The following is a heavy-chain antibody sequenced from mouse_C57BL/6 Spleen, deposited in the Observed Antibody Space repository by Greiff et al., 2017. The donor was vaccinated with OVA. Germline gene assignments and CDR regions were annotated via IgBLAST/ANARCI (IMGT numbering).Heavy chain of an antibody. CDR3: ARGGFYVCSSTGGFDV. CDR2: IDPSDSET. V-gene: IGHV1-52*01. J-gene: IGHJ1*03. D-gene: IGHD1-1*01. Sequence: QVQLQQPGAELVRPGSSVKLSCKASGYTFTSYWMHWVKQRPIQGLEWIGNIDPSDSETQYTPKFKDKATLTVDKSSSTAYLQLSRLTSEDTAVYYCARGGFYVCSSTGGFDVGGTGTTVTVSS. CDR1: GYTFTSYW.